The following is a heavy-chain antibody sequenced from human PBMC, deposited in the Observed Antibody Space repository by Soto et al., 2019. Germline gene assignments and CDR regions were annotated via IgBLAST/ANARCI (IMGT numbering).Heavy chain of an antibody. D-gene: IGHD3-3*01. Sequence: GESLKISCKGSGYSFTSYWISWVRQMPGKGLEWMGRIDPSDSYTNYSPSFQGHVTISADKSISTAYLQWSSLKASDTAMYYCARHVTIFGVVITVYYGMDVWGQGTTVTVSS. CDR1: GYSFTSYW. V-gene: IGHV5-10-1*01. CDR2: IDPSDSYT. CDR3: ARHVTIFGVVITVYYGMDV. J-gene: IGHJ6*02.